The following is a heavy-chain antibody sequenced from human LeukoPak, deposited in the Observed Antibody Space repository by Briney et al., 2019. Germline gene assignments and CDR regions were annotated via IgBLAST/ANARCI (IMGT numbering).Heavy chain of an antibody. V-gene: IGHV4-34*01. J-gene: IGHJ4*02. D-gene: IGHD6-13*01. CDR1: GGSFSGYY. Sequence: SETLSLTCAVYGGSFSGYYWSWIRQPPGKGLEWIGEINHSGSTNYNPSLKSRVTISVDTSKNQFSLKLSSVTAADTAVYYCASSSSWPLSHRRYFDYWGQGTLVTVSS. CDR3: ASSSSWPLSHRRYFDY. CDR2: INHSGST.